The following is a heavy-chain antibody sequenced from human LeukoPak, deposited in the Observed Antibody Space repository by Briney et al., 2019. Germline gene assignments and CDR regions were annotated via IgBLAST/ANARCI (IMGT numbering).Heavy chain of an antibody. V-gene: IGHV3-72*01. CDR3: AGPSGGSSWDTTFLIS. J-gene: IGHJ5*02. Sequence: GGSLRLSCVASGFIFSDHYMDWVRQAPGKGLEWVGRIRNKANAYTTEYAASVKGRFTISRDDSANSLFLQMETLKTEDTALYFCAGPSGGSSWDTTFLISWARGPLVTVSS. D-gene: IGHD6-13*01. CDR2: IRNKANAYTT. CDR1: GFIFSDHY.